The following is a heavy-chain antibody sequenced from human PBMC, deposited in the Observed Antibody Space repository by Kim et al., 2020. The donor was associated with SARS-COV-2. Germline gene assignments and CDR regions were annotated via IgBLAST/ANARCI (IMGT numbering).Heavy chain of an antibody. CDR2: IWSDGNNK. J-gene: IGHJ6*02. D-gene: IGHD3-10*01. CDR3: AKDLGVVRGLYYYYYYGMDV. CDR1: GFTFSSYG. Sequence: GGSLRLSCAASGFTFSSYGMHWVRQAPGKGLEWVAVIWSDGNNKYYADSVKGRFTISRDNSKNTLYLQMNSLRAEDTAVYYCAKDLGVVRGLYYYYYYGMDVWGQGTTVTVSS. V-gene: IGHV3-33*06.